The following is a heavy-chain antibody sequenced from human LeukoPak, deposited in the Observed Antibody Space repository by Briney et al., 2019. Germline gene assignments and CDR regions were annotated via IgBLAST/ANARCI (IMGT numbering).Heavy chain of an antibody. V-gene: IGHV3-74*01. CDR2: LPPDELGI. CDR3: VGTIASRGSEY. J-gene: IGHJ4*02. D-gene: IGHD6-6*01. CDR1: GFTFTNYW. Sequence: GGSLRLSCAASGFTFTNYWMYWVRQAPGMGLVWVSRLPPDELGIIYADSVKGRFTVSRDNAKNTVYLQMNNLRVDDTAMYYCVGTIASRGSEYWGQGALVTVSS.